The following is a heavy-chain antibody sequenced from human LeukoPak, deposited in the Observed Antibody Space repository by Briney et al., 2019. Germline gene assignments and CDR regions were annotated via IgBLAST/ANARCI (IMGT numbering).Heavy chain of an antibody. D-gene: IGHD4-23*01. V-gene: IGHV4-34*01. CDR2: INHSGNT. CDR3: ARVGVDHSGNIIKYFFDY. Sequence: SETLSLTCAVYGGSFSDYYWCWIRQSPGKGLEWIGEINHSGNTNYNPSLKSRVTVSVDTSKNQFSLNLSSVTAADTAVYYCARVGVDHSGNIIKYFFDYWGQGSLVTVSS. CDR1: GGSFSDYY. J-gene: IGHJ4*02.